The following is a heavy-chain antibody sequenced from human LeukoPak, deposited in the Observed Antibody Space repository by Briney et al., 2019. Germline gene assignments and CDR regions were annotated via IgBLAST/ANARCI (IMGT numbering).Heavy chain of an antibody. D-gene: IGHD3-10*01. CDR1: GFTVSSNY. CDR3: ARVMSSGSPLDY. CDR2: IYGGGST. J-gene: IGHJ4*02. V-gene: IGHV3-53*04. Sequence: PGGSLRLSCAASGFTVSSNYMSWVRQAPGKGLEWVSIIYGGGSTYYADSVMGRFTISRHNSKNTLYLQMNSLRPEDTAVYYCARVMSSGSPLDYWGQGTLVTVSS.